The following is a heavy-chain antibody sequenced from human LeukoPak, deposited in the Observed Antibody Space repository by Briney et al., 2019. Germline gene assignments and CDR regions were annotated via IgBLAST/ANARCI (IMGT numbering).Heavy chain of an antibody. CDR1: GYSFTSYW. V-gene: IGHV5-51*01. D-gene: IGHD5-18*01. CDR2: IYPGDSDT. J-gene: IGHJ5*02. CDR3: ARCSITQRRPIQLSIDP. Sequence: GESLKISCKGSGYSFTSYWIGWVRQMPGKGLEWMGMIYPGDSDTRYSPSFQGQVTISADKSISTAYLQWSSLKASDTDMYYCARCSITQRRPIQLSIDPWGQGTLVTVSS.